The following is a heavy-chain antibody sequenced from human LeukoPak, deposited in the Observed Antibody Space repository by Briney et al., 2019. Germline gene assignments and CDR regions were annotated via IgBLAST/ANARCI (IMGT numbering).Heavy chain of an antibody. D-gene: IGHD3-22*01. CDR2: ISGSGVSSSSGSS. Sequence: GSLRLSCAASGFTFSSYDMSWVRQAPGKGLEWVSGISGSGVSSSSGSSYYADSVKGRFTISRDNAKNSLYLQMNSLRAEDTAVYYCARDYYPNAFDIWGQGTMVTVSS. CDR3: ARDYYPNAFDI. J-gene: IGHJ3*02. CDR1: GFTFSSYD. V-gene: IGHV3-23*01.